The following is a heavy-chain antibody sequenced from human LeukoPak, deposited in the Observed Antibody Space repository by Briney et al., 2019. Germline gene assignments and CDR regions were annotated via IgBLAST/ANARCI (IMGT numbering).Heavy chain of an antibody. CDR2: INPNSGGT. Sequence: ASVKVSCKASGYTFTGYYMHWVRQAPGQRLEWMGWINPNSGGTNYAQKFQGRVTMTRDTSISTAYMELSRLRSDDTAVYYCARDRIGAGSNWFDPWGQGTLVTVSS. CDR3: ARDRIGAGSNWFDP. D-gene: IGHD3-10*01. J-gene: IGHJ5*02. CDR1: GYTFTGYY. V-gene: IGHV1-2*02.